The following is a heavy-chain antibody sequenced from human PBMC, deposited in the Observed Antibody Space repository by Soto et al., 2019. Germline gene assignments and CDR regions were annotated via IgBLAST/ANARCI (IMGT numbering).Heavy chain of an antibody. V-gene: IGHV3-21*01. CDR1: GFTFSSYS. Sequence: PGGSLRLSCAASGFTFSSYSMNWVRQAPGKGLEWVSSISSSSSYIYYADSVKGRFTISRDNAKNSLYLQMDNLRAEDTAVYYCARGPEAFEPLNWFDPWGQGTLVTVSS. CDR2: ISSSSSYI. J-gene: IGHJ5*02. CDR3: ARGPEAFEPLNWFDP. D-gene: IGHD3-3*02.